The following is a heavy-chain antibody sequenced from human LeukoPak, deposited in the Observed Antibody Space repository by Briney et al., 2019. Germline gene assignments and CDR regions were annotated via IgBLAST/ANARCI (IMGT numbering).Heavy chain of an antibody. CDR3: ARVAKERVGGVYYFDY. J-gene: IGHJ4*02. CDR1: GFTFSDYD. D-gene: IGHD1-1*01. V-gene: IGHV3-13*01. CDR2: MCTAGDT. Sequence: PGGSLRLSCAASGFTFSDYDMHWVRQSTGKGLECVSAMCTAGDTYYTGSVKGRFTISRENDKNYLYLQMNSLRAGDTAVYYCARVAKERVGGVYYFDYWGQGTLVTVSS.